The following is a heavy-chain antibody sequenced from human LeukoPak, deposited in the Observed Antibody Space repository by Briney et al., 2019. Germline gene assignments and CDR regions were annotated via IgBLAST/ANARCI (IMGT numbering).Heavy chain of an antibody. V-gene: IGHV3-30*02. CDR1: GFTVSSNY. CDR3: AKDQALGYCSSTSCAHAIDY. D-gene: IGHD2-2*01. Sequence: GGSLRLSCAASGFTVSSNYMSWVRQAPGKGLEWVAFIRYDGSNKYYADSVKGRFTISRDNSKNTLYLQMNSLRAEDTAVYYCAKDQALGYCSSTSCAHAIDYWGQGTLVTVSS. J-gene: IGHJ4*02. CDR2: IRYDGSNK.